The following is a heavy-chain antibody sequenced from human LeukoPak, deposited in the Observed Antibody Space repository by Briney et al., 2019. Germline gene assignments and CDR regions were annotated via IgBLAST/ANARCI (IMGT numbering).Heavy chain of an antibody. CDR2: IKEDGSEK. Sequence: PGGSLRLSCAASGFTFRRYLMNWVRQAPGKGLEWVANIKEDGSEKNYVDSVRGRFTISRDNAKNSLYLQMNSLRAEDTAVYYCARDPSALRDSYDSWGQGTLVIVSS. CDR1: GFTFRRYL. CDR3: ARDPSALRDSYDS. J-gene: IGHJ4*02. V-gene: IGHV3-7*01.